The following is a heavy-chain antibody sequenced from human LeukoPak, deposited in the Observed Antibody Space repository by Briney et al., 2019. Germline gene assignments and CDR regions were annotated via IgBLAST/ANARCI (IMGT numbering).Heavy chain of an antibody. CDR3: ARDQGYDSSDGFDY. CDR2: IIPIIGTA. J-gene: IGHJ4*02. D-gene: IGHD3-22*01. Sequence: GASVKVSCKASGGTFSSYAISWVRQAPGQGLEWMGGIIPIIGTANYAQKFQGRVTITADESTSTAYMELSSLRSEDTAVYYCARDQGYDSSDGFDYWGQGTLVTVSS. CDR1: GGTFSSYA. V-gene: IGHV1-69*13.